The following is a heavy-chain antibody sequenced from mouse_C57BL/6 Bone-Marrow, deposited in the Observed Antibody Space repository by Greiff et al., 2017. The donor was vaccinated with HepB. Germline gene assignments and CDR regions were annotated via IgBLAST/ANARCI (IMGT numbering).Heavy chain of an antibody. CDR3: AREVYYSNPYAMDY. CDR2: INYDGSST. Sequence: EVMLVESEGGLVQPGSSMKLSCTASGFTFSDYYMAWVRQVPEKGLEWVANINYDGSSTYYLDSLKSRFIISRDNAKNILYLQMSSLKSEDTATYYCAREVYYSNPYAMDYWGQGTSVTVSS. J-gene: IGHJ4*01. CDR1: GFTFSDYY. D-gene: IGHD2-5*01. V-gene: IGHV5-16*01.